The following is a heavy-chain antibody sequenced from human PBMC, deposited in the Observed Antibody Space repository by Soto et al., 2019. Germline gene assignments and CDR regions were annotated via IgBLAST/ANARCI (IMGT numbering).Heavy chain of an antibody. D-gene: IGHD2-2*01. J-gene: IGHJ4*02. CDR1: GFTFSSYG. CDR2: ISYDGSNK. Sequence: PGGSLRLSCAASGFTFSSYGMHWVRQAPGKGLEWVAVISYDGSNKYYADSVKGRFTISRDNSKNTLYLQMNSLRAEDTAVYYFAKDYCSSTSCYFEYWGQGTLVTRSS. V-gene: IGHV3-30*18. CDR3: AKDYCSSTSCYFEY.